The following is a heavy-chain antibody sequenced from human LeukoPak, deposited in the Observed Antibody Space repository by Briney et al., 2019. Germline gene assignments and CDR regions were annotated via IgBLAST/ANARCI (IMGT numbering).Heavy chain of an antibody. CDR1: GGSISSSSYY. CDR3: ARGHWYFDL. CDR2: INHSGST. J-gene: IGHJ2*01. V-gene: IGHV4-39*07. Sequence: SETLSLTCTVSGGSISSSSYYWTWIRQPPGKGLEWIGEINHSGSTNYNPSLKSRDTISVDTSKNQFSLKLSSVTAADTAVYYCARGHWYFDLWGRGTLVTVSS.